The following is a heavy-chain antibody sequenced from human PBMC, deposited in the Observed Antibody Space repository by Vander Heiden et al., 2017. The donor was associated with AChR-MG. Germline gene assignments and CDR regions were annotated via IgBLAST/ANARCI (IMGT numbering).Heavy chain of an antibody. D-gene: IGHD2-15*01. CDR1: GFTFSRYA. Sequence: EVQLLESGGGLVQPGGSLRLPCAASGFTFSRYAIGWVRQAPGKGLEWVSAISGSGGSTYYADSVKGRFTISRDNSKNTLYLQMNSLRAEDTAVYYCAKVAGRYCSGGSCYHGMDVWGQGTTVTVSS. CDR2: ISGSGGST. CDR3: AKVAGRYCSGGSCYHGMDV. J-gene: IGHJ6*02. V-gene: IGHV3-23*01.